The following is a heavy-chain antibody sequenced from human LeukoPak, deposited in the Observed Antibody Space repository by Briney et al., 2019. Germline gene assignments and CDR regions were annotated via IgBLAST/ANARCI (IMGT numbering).Heavy chain of an antibody. CDR2: ISTSGNT. V-gene: IGHV4-4*07. D-gene: IGHD5-18*01. J-gene: IGHJ5*01. CDR1: GGSTSSYY. Sequence: PSETLSLTCTVSGGSTSSYYWSWIRQPAGKGLEWIGRISTSGNTNYNPSLKSRVTMSVDTSKNQFSLKLSSVTAADTAVYYCARDKGWGYRSESWFDSWGQGTLVTVSS. CDR3: ARDKGWGYRSESWFDS.